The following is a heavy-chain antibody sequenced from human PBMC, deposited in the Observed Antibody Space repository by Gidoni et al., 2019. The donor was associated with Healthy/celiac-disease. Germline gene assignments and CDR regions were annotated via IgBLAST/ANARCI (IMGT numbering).Heavy chain of an antibody. V-gene: IGHV3-33*01. CDR1: GFTFSSYG. CDR3: ARGGVTMVRGVFPGY. D-gene: IGHD3-10*01. J-gene: IGHJ4*02. Sequence: QVQLVESGGGVAQPGRSLRLSCAASGFTFSSYGMHWVRQAPGKGLEWVAVIWYDGSNKYYADSVKGRFPISRDNSKNTLYLQMNSLRAEDTAVYYCARGGVTMVRGVFPGYWGQGTLVTVSS. CDR2: IWYDGSNK.